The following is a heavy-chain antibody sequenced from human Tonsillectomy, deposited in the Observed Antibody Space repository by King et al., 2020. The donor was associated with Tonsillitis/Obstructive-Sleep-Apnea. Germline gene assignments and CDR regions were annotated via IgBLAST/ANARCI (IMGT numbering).Heavy chain of an antibody. J-gene: IGHJ4*02. D-gene: IGHD3-22*01. CDR1: GFIFSSYA. CDR2: ISGSGGYT. CDR3: AKEGSAYYYDSSPH. V-gene: IGHV3-23*04. Sequence: VQLVESGGALVQPGGSLRLSCAASGFIFSSYAMTWVRQAPGKGLEWVSGISGSGGYTYYADSVKGRFTISRDNSKNTLHLQMNSLRAEDTAVYYCAKEGSAYYYDSSPHWGQGTLVTVSS.